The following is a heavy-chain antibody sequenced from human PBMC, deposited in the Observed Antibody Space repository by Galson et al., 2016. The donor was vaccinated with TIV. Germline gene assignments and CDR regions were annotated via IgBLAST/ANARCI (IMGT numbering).Heavy chain of an antibody. D-gene: IGHD6-19*01. J-gene: IGHJ4*02. CDR3: ARAGSGWYELDY. CDR2: ITSTVDNR. Sequence: SLRLSCAASGFTFRSYSMNWVRQAPGKGLEWVSAITSTVDNRYYADSLKGRFTISRDNAKNSLLLQMNSLRAEDTAVYYCARAGSGWYELDYWGQGTLVTVSS. CDR1: GFTFRSYS. V-gene: IGHV3-21*01.